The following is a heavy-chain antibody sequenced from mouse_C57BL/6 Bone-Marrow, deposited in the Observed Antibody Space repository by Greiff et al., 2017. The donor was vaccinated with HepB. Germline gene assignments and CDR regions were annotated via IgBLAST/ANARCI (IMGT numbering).Heavy chain of an antibody. V-gene: IGHV1-54*01. CDR1: GYAFTNYL. J-gene: IGHJ4*01. CDR3: ARRELLRFSYAMDY. Sequence: QVQLQQSGAELVRPGTSVKVSCKASGYAFTNYLIEWVKQRPGQGLEWIGVINPGSGGTNYNEKFKGKATLTADKSSSTAYMQLSSRTSEDSAVYFCARRELLRFSYAMDYWGQGTSVTVSS. CDR2: INPGSGGT. D-gene: IGHD1-1*01.